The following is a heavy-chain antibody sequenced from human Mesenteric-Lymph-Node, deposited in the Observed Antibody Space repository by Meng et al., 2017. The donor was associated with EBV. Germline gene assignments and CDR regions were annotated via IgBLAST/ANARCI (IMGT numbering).Heavy chain of an antibody. CDR3: ARQQGNSGGDY. V-gene: IGHV5-51*01. CDR2: IYPGDSDT. J-gene: IGHJ4*02. CDR1: GYSFTSYG. D-gene: IGHD4-23*01. Sequence: GGERKKPGGVLKISCKGFGYSFTSYGIGWVRRMPGKGLEWMVIIYPGDSDTRYSPSFQGQVTISADKSISTAYLQWSSLKASDTAMYYCARQQGNSGGDYWGQGTLVTVSS.